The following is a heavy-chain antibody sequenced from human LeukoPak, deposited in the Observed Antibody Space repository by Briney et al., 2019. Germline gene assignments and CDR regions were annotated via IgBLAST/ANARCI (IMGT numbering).Heavy chain of an antibody. J-gene: IGHJ4*02. D-gene: IGHD5-12*01. CDR3: ARGGGYMGD. V-gene: IGHV1-69*05. CDR1: GGTFISYA. CDR2: IIPIFGTA. Sequence: GASVKVSCKASGGTFISYAISWVRQAPGQGLVWMGRIIPIFGTANYAQKFQGRVTITTDESTSTAYMELSSLRSEDTAVYYCARGGGYMGDWGQGTLVTVSS.